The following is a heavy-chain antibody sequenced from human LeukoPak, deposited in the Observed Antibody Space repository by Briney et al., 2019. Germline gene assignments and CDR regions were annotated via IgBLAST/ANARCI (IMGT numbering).Heavy chain of an antibody. J-gene: IGHJ5*02. Sequence: SETPSLTCAVYGGSFSGYYWSWIRQPPGKGLEWIGEINHSGSTNYNPSLKSRVTISVDTSKNQFSLKLSSVTAADTAVYYCARPPYSSSSSWFDPWGQGTLVTVSS. CDR3: ARPPYSSSSSWFDP. CDR2: INHSGST. V-gene: IGHV4-34*01. CDR1: GGSFSGYY. D-gene: IGHD6-13*01.